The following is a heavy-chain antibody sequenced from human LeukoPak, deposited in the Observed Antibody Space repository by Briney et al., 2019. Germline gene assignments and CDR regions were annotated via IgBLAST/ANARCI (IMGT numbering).Heavy chain of an antibody. Sequence: SETLSLTCTVCGGSISSGGYYWIWIRQHPGKGLEWIGYTYYSGSTYYNPSLKSRVTISVDTSKNQLSLNLSSVTAADTAVYYCARDLSDDGSPYTHYGMAVWGQGTTVTVSS. CDR3: ARDLSDDGSPYTHYGMAV. J-gene: IGHJ6*02. V-gene: IGHV4-31*03. CDR1: GGSISSGGYY. CDR2: TYYSGST. D-gene: IGHD3-16*01.